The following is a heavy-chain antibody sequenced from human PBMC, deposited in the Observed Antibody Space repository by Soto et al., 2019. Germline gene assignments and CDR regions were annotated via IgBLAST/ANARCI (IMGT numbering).Heavy chain of an antibody. Sequence: GGSLRLSSVASGYTFRNYSMHWVRQAPGKGLEWVSYISSISSTIYYADSVKGRFTISRDNAKNSLYLQMNSLRAEDTAVYYCARDSMTGLNWFDPWGQGTLVTVSS. CDR3: ARDSMTGLNWFDP. V-gene: IGHV3-48*01. CDR2: ISSISSTI. D-gene: IGHD3-9*01. CDR1: GYTFRNYS. J-gene: IGHJ5*02.